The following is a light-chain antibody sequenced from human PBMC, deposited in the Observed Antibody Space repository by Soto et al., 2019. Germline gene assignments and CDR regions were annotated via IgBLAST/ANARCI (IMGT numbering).Light chain of an antibody. J-gene: IGKJ4*01. CDR2: AAS. V-gene: IGKV1-27*01. CDR1: QAIYNY. CDR3: QKFSAVPT. Sequence: DIQMTQSPSSLSASVGDRVTITCRASQAIYNYLAWYQQKPGKVPTRLISAASTLQSGVPSRFSGSGSGTDFTLTISSLQPEGVATYYCQKFSAVPTFGGGTKVEI.